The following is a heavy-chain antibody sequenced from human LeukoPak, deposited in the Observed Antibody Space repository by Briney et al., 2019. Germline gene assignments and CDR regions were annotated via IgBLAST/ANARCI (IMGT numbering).Heavy chain of an antibody. CDR1: GFTFSSYS. D-gene: IGHD5-24*01. Sequence: KPGGSPRLSCAASGFTFSSYSMNWVRQAPGKGLEWVSSISSSSSYIYYADSVKGRFTISRDNAKNSLYLQMNSLRAEDTAVYYCARDKMATIDYWGQGTLVTVSS. V-gene: IGHV3-21*01. CDR3: ARDKMATIDY. J-gene: IGHJ4*02. CDR2: ISSSSSYI.